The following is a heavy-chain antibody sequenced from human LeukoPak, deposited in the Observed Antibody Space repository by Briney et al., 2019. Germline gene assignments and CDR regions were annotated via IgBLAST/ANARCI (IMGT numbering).Heavy chain of an antibody. J-gene: IGHJ4*02. CDR2: IKQDGSEK. D-gene: IGHD3-22*01. CDR1: GFTFSSYS. Sequence: GGSLRLSCAASGFTFSSYSMNWVRQAPGKGLEWVANIKQDGSEKYYVDSVKGRFTISRDNAKNSLYLQMNSLRAEDTAVYYCAKDSNHNYYSVPDYFDYWGQGTLVTVSS. CDR3: AKDSNHNYYSVPDYFDY. V-gene: IGHV3-7*01.